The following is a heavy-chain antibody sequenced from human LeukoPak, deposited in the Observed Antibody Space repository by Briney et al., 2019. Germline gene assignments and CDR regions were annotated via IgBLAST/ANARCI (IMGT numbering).Heavy chain of an antibody. V-gene: IGHV4-34*01. CDR3: ARLRVSSGWTFYYYYYMDV. J-gene: IGHJ6*03. CDR1: GGSFSGYY. CDR2: INHSGST. Sequence: SETLSLTCAVYGGSFSGYYWSWIRQPPGKGLEWIGEINHSGSTNYNPSLKSRVTISVDTSKNQFSLKLSSVTAADTAVYYCARLRVSSGWTFYYYYYMDVWGKGTTVTISS. D-gene: IGHD6-19*01.